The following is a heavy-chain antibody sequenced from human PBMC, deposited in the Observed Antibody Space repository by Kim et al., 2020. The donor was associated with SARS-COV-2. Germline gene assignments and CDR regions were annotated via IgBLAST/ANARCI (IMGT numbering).Heavy chain of an antibody. CDR3: TTEVYYYDSSGYYMDYYGMDV. CDR2: IKSKTDGGTT. J-gene: IGHJ6*02. V-gene: IGHV3-15*01. D-gene: IGHD3-22*01. Sequence: GGSLRLSCAASGFTFSNAWMSWVRQAPGKGLEWVGRIKSKTDGGTTDYAAPVKGRFTISRDDSKNTLYLQMNSLKTEDTAVYYCTTEVYYYDSSGYYMDYYGMDVWGQRTTVTVSS. CDR1: GFTFSNAW.